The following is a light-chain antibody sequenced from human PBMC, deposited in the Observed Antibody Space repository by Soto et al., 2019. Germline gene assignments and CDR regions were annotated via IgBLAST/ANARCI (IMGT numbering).Light chain of an antibody. V-gene: IGLV1-40*01. J-gene: IGLJ2*01. CDR3: RSFDSSRSVV. Sequence: QSVLTQPPSVSGAPGQTVTISCTGSSTNIGACYDVPWYQQLPGRAPKLLIYDNTNRPSGVPDRFSGSKSGTTASLAITGRQEEEEADDYCRSFDSSRSVVFGGGTKLTVL. CDR2: DNT. CDR1: STNIGACYD.